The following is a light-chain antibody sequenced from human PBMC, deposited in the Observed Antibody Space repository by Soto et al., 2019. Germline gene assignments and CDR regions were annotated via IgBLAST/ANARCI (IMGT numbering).Light chain of an antibody. J-gene: IGLJ2*01. V-gene: IGLV2-8*01. CDR3: SSYAGSNTDVV. CDR2: EVS. CDR1: SSDVGGYNY. Sequence: QSVLTQPPSASGSPGQSVTISCTGTSSDVGGYNYVSWYQQHPGKAPKLMIYEVSKRPSGVPDRFSGSKSGNTASLTVSGLQAEHEADYYCSSYAGSNTDVVFGGGTKLTVL.